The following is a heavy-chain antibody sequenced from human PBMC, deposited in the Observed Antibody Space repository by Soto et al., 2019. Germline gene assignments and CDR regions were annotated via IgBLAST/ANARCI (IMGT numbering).Heavy chain of an antibody. Sequence: EVQLVESGGGLVQPGGSLRLSCAASGFTFSSYWMSWVRQAPGKGLEWVANIKQDGSEKYYVDSVKGRFTISRDNSKNTLYLQMNSLRAEDTAVYYCAKDPRKATLWFGELDYWGQGTLVTVSS. CDR2: IKQDGSEK. CDR1: GFTFSSYW. J-gene: IGHJ4*02. V-gene: IGHV3-7*01. D-gene: IGHD3-10*01. CDR3: AKDPRKATLWFGELDY.